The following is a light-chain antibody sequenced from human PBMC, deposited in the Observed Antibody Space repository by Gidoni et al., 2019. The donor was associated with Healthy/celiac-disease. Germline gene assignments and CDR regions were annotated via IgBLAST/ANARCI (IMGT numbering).Light chain of an antibody. CDR1: QSISSY. CDR2: AAS. J-gene: IGKJ1*01. CDR3: QKSYSTWT. Sequence: DIQMTQSPSSLSASVGDRVTITCRASQSISSYLNWYQQKPGKAPKLLIYAASSGQSGVPSRFSGSGSGTDFTLTISSLQPEDFATYYCQKSYSTWTFGQXTKVEIK. V-gene: IGKV1-39*01.